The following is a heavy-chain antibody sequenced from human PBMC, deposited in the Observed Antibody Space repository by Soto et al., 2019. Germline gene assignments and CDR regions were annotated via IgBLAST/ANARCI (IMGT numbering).Heavy chain of an antibody. D-gene: IGHD2-2*01. CDR3: ASDDYRYSSSCSRF. J-gene: IGHJ4*02. CDR2: SSYDGNNK. V-gene: IGHV3-30*04. CDR1: RFSRSRSA. Sequence: GGSLRLSCTTSRFSRSRSAIHSVHQAPGKGREGLTVSSYDGNNKNYAGSVKGRFSIARANSNNRVYLQMNSLRPEDTAVYFCASDDYRYSSSCSRFCGQGLLVTVFS.